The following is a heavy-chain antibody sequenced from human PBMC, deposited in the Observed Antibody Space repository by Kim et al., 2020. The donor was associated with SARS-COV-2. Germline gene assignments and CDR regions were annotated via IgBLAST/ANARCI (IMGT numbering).Heavy chain of an antibody. CDR2: ISSSSTYI. Sequence: GGSLRLSCAASGFTFSSYSMNWVRQAPGKGLEWVSSISSSSTYIYYADSVKGRSTISRDNAKNPRHRQMNSLSAEDTAVYYCARDAVGFDWGQGTRVTVST. CDR1: GFTFSSYS. CDR3: ARDAVGFD. V-gene: IGHV3-21*01. J-gene: IGHJ4*02. D-gene: IGHD2-2*01.